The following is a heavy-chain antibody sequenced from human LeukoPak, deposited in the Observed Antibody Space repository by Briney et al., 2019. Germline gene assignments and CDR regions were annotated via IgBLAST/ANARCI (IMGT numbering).Heavy chain of an antibody. Sequence: PGGSLRLSCAASGFTFSTYSMNWVRQAPGKGPEWVSSISSSSSYTYYADPVKGRFTISRDNAKNSLYLQMNSLRAEDTAVYYCTGYNWFDPWGQGTLASVSS. D-gene: IGHD6-13*01. V-gene: IGHV3-21*01. J-gene: IGHJ5*02. CDR2: ISSSSSYT. CDR3: TGYNWFDP. CDR1: GFTFSTYS.